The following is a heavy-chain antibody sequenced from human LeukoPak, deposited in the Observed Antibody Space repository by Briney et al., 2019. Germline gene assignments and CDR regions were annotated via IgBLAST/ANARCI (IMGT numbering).Heavy chain of an antibody. CDR1: GFTFSNNY. CDR2: INKDGSVP. V-gene: IGHV3-7*05. D-gene: IGHD2-15*01. Sequence: GGSLRLSCAASGFTFSNNYMSWVRQAPGKGLEWVGYINKDGSVPHYVDSVKGRFTISRDNAKNSLYLQMNSLRAEDTAVYYCARYVAALDYWGQGTPVTVSS. CDR3: ARYVAALDY. J-gene: IGHJ4*02.